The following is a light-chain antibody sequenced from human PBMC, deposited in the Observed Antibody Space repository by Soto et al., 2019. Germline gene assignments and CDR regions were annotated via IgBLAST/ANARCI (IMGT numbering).Light chain of an antibody. CDR1: QSISSW. CDR3: QQYNTFST. V-gene: IGKV1-5*01. Sequence: DLQMTQSPSTLSGSVGDRVTITCRASQSISSWLAWYQQKPGKAPKLLIFDASSLESGVPSKFSGSRSGTDFTLTISSLQPEDVATYYCQQYNTFSTFGQGTKVDIK. J-gene: IGKJ1*01. CDR2: DAS.